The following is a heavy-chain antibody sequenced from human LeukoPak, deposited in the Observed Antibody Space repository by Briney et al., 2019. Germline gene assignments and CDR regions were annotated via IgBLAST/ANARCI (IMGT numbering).Heavy chain of an antibody. V-gene: IGHV4-39*01. Sequence: SETLSLTCTASGGSISSSSYYWGWIRQPPGKGLEWIGSIYYSGSTYYNPSLKSRVTISVDTSKNQFSLKLSSVTAADTAVYYCARYYYDSSGYSSSDYWGQGTLVTVSS. CDR1: GGSISSSSYY. J-gene: IGHJ4*02. CDR2: IYYSGST. D-gene: IGHD3-22*01. CDR3: ARYYYDSSGYSSSDY.